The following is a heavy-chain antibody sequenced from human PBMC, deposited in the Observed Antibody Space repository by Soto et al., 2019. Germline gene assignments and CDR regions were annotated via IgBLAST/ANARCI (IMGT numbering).Heavy chain of an antibody. V-gene: IGHV4-59*01. CDR2: INYSGSP. D-gene: IGHD2-15*01. Sequence: SETLSLTCGVSDSSINSNYYWLWIRQPPGKGLEWIGYINYSGSPNYNPSLKSRVNISVDTSKTQFSLRLISVTAADTAVYFCARRIYGVNDYWGRGTLVTVSS. CDR3: ARRIYGVNDY. J-gene: IGHJ4*02. CDR1: DSSINSNYY.